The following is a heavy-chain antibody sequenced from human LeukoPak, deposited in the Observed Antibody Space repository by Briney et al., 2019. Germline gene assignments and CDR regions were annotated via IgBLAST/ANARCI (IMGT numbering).Heavy chain of an antibody. V-gene: IGHV4-34*01. CDR3: AKRRYSSGWYSYNWFDP. D-gene: IGHD6-19*01. J-gene: IGHJ5*02. CDR1: GGSFSGYY. CDR2: INHSGST. Sequence: SETLSLTCAVYGGSFSGYYWSWIRQPPGKGLEWIGEINHSGSTNYNPSLKSRVTISVDTSKNQFSLKLSSVTAADTAVYYCAKRRYSSGWYSYNWFDPWGQGTLVTVSS.